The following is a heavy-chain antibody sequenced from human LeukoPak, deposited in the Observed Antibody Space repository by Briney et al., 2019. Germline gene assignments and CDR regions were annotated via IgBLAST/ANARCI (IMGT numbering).Heavy chain of an antibody. CDR2: ISGSSNST. Sequence: QSGGSLRLSCAASGFTFSIYAMSWARQAPGKGLEWVSGISGSSNSTYYADSVKGRFAISRDNSKNTLYLQMNSLRAEDTAVYYCAKGGWLQLFDYWGQGTLVTVSS. CDR1: GFTFSIYA. V-gene: IGHV3-23*01. D-gene: IGHD5-24*01. J-gene: IGHJ4*02. CDR3: AKGGWLQLFDY.